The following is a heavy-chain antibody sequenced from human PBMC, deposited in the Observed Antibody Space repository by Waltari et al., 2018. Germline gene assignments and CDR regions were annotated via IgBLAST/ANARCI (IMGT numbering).Heavy chain of an antibody. CDR2: IKHDGTGT. Sequence: EVQLVESGGGLVQPGGSLRLSCEVSGFTFSTYWLHWGRQVPGKGLVWVSRIKHDGTGTIYADSVQGRFTISRDNAKNTLYLQLNSLRGEDTAVYYCGRGYNDRRLDYWGQGTLVTVSS. V-gene: IGHV3-74*01. D-gene: IGHD1-1*01. J-gene: IGHJ4*02. CDR1: GFTFSTYW. CDR3: GRGYNDRRLDY.